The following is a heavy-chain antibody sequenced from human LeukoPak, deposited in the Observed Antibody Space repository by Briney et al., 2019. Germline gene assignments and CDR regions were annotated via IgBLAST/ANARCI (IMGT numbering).Heavy chain of an antibody. Sequence: GGSLRLSCAASGFTFSSYAMSWVRQAPGKGLEWVSSISTSSSYIYYADSVKGRFTISRDNAKNSLYLQMNSLRAEDTAVYYCARDRVGVSAYDSLFDYWGQGTLVTVSS. D-gene: IGHD5-12*01. CDR3: ARDRVGVSAYDSLFDY. CDR2: ISTSSSYI. CDR1: GFTFSSYA. V-gene: IGHV3-21*01. J-gene: IGHJ4*02.